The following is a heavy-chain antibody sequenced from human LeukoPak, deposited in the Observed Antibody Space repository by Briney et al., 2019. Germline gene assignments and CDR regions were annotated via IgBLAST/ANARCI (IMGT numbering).Heavy chain of an antibody. Sequence: GGSLRLSCAASGFSFNNFAMTWVRQAPGKGLEWVSTIVGDGSKTYYADSVKGRFTISSDNSRTLLFLHMTSLRAEDTAVYYCPKQPYNFYYLDVWGEGTTVTVSS. V-gene: IGHV3-23*01. D-gene: IGHD2-21*01. CDR2: IVGDGSKT. CDR3: PKQPYNFYYLDV. J-gene: IGHJ6*03. CDR1: GFSFNNFA.